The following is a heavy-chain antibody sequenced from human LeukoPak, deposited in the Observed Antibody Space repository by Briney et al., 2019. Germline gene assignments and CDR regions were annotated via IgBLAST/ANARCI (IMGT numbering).Heavy chain of an antibody. CDR3: AKGTYYYDSSGYPDYFDY. V-gene: IGHV3-30*02. CDR2: IRYDGSNK. D-gene: IGHD3-22*01. Sequence: GGSLRLSCAASGFTFSSYGMHWVRQAPGKGLEWVAFIRYDGSNKYYADSVKGRFTISRDNSKNTLYLQMNSLRAEDTAVYYCAKGTYYYDSSGYPDYFDYWGQGTLVTVSS. J-gene: IGHJ4*02. CDR1: GFTFSSYG.